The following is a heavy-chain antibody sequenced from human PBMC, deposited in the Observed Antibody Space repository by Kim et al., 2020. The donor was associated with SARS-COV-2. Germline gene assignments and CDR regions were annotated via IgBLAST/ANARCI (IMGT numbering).Heavy chain of an antibody. V-gene: IGHV4-34*01. CDR3: ARGAGYIDY. CDR2: INHSGST. CDR1: GGSFSGYY. J-gene: IGHJ4*02. Sequence: SETLSLTCAVYGGSFSGYYWSWIRQPPGKGLEWIGEINHSGSTNYNPSLKSRVTISVDTSKNQFSLKLSSVTAADTAVYYCARGAGYIDYWGQGTLVTVSS. D-gene: IGHD6-19*01.